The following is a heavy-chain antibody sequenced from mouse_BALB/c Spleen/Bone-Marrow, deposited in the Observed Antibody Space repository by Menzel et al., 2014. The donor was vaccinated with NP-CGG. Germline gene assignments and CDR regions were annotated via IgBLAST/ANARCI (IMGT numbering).Heavy chain of an antibody. CDR3: SRRGYYGGFAY. CDR2: INPDSNTI. CDR1: GFDFSRYW. V-gene: IGHV4-1*02. Sequence: EVKLMESGGGLVQPGGSLKLSCAASGFDFSRYWMSWVRQAPGKGLEWIGEINPDSNTINYTPSLKDKFIISRDNAKNTLYLQMSKVRSEDTALYYCSRRGYYGGFAYWGQGTLVTVSA. J-gene: IGHJ3*01. D-gene: IGHD2-3*01.